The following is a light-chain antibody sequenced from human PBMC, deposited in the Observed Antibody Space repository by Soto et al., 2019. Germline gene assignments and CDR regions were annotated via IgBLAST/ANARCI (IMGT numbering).Light chain of an antibody. V-gene: IGKV3-15*01. CDR2: GAS. J-gene: IGKJ1*01. Sequence: EIVLTQSPGTLSLSPGERATLSCRASQSVTTNMAWYQQKPGQAPRLLIYGASTRATGIPARFSGSGSGTDFTLTISSLQSEDLAVYYCQQYNNWPWTFGQGTKVDIK. CDR3: QQYNNWPWT. CDR1: QSVTTN.